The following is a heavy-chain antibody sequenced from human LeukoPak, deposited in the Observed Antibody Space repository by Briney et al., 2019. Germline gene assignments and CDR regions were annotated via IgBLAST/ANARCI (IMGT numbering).Heavy chain of an antibody. CDR3: ARGYYGSGSPPKYNWFDP. V-gene: IGHV3-21*01. Sequence: GGSLRLSCAASGFTFSTYNMSWVRQALGKGLEWVSSISRSSSYIYYADSLKGRFTISRDNAKNSLYLQMNSLRAEDTAVYYCARGYYGSGSPPKYNWFDPWGQGTLVTVSS. CDR1: GFTFSTYN. CDR2: ISRSSSYI. J-gene: IGHJ5*02. D-gene: IGHD3-10*01.